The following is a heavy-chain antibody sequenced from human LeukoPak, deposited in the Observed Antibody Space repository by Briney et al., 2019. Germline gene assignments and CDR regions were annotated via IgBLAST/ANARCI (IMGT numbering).Heavy chain of an antibody. Sequence: GRSLRLSCSASGFTFSSFAMHWVRQAPGKGLEYVSAISSNGGSTYYADSVKGRFTISRDNSKNTLYLQMSSLRAEDTAVYYCVKERIAAAGRLDYWGQGTLVTVSP. J-gene: IGHJ4*02. D-gene: IGHD6-13*01. CDR1: GFTFSSFA. V-gene: IGHV3-64D*06. CDR2: ISSNGGST. CDR3: VKERIAAAGRLDY.